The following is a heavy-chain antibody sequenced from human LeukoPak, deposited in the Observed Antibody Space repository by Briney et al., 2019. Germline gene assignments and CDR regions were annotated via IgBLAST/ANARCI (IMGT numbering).Heavy chain of an antibody. V-gene: IGHV3-23*01. D-gene: IGHD2-8*01. J-gene: IGHJ4*02. CDR3: AKVGYCTSNCFRTHDY. CDR1: GFTFSDAV. CDR2: ISSDSDVT. Sequence: GGSLRLSCAASGFTFSDAVMSWVRQAPGMGLEWVSAISSDSDVTYYAASVKGRFTIPRDNSKSTVYLQMNSLRAEDAATYYCAKVGYCTSNCFRTHDYWGQGALVTVSS.